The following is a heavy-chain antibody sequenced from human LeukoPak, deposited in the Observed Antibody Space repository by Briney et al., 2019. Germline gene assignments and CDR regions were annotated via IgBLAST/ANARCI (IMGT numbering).Heavy chain of an antibody. Sequence: ASVKVSCKASGYTFTSYAMNWVRQAPGQGLEWMGWINTNTGNPTYAQGFTGRFVFSLDTSVSTAYLQISSLKADDTAVYYCARYSSGWYWVTYGYWGQGTLVTVSS. V-gene: IGHV7-4-1*02. CDR2: INTNTGNP. CDR3: ARYSSGWYWVTYGY. J-gene: IGHJ4*02. D-gene: IGHD6-19*01. CDR1: GYTFTSYA.